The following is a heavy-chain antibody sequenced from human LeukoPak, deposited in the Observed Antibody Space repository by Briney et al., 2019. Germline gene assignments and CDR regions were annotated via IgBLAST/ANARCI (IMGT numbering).Heavy chain of an antibody. CDR1: GGSISSSSYY. CDR3: ARSDNWNYSFWFDP. V-gene: IGHV4-39*01. Sequence: KPSETLSLTYTVSGGSISSSSYYWGWIRQPPGKGLEWIGSIYYSGSTYYNPSLKSRVTISVDTSKNQFSLKLSSVTAADTAVYYCARSDNWNYSFWFDPWGQGTLVTVSS. CDR2: IYYSGST. D-gene: IGHD1-7*01. J-gene: IGHJ5*02.